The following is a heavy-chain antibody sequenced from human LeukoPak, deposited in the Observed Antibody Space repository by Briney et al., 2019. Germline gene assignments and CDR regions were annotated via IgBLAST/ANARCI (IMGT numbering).Heavy chain of an antibody. CDR1: GGSISSYY. Sequence: PSETLSLTCTVSGGSISSYYWSWIRQPAGKGLEWIGRIYTSGSTNYNPSLKSRVTMSVDTSKNQFSLKLSSVTAADTAVYYCARDKYQYYYDSSGYPVFDYWGQGTLVTVSS. J-gene: IGHJ4*02. CDR3: ARDKYQYYYDSSGYPVFDY. D-gene: IGHD3-22*01. V-gene: IGHV4-4*07. CDR2: IYTSGST.